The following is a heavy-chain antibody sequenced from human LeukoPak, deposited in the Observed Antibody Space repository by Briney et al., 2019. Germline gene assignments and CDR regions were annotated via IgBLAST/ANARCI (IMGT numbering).Heavy chain of an antibody. Sequence: PGGSLRLSCVASGFTFTTYTMTWVRQAPGKGLECVSTINNKGGDTYYADSVKGRFTISRDNSKNTLYLQMDSLRAEDTAVYYCAKDRAGTPWADWGQGTLVTVSS. V-gene: IGHV3-23*01. CDR1: GFTFTTYT. CDR2: INNKGGDT. CDR3: AKDRAGTPWAD. J-gene: IGHJ4*02. D-gene: IGHD2-15*01.